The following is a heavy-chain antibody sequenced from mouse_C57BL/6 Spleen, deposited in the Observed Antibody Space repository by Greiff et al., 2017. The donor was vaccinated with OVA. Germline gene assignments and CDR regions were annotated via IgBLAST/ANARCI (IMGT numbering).Heavy chain of an antibody. Sequence: VKLMESGAELARPGASVKMSCTASGYTFTSYTMHWVKQRPGQGLEWIGYINPSSGYTKYNQKFKDKATLTADKSSSTAYMQLSSLTSEDSAVYYCATTGTGAWFAYWGQGTLVTVSA. D-gene: IGHD4-1*02. CDR1: GYTFTSYT. V-gene: IGHV1-4*01. CDR3: ATTGTGAWFAY. CDR2: INPSSGYT. J-gene: IGHJ3*01.